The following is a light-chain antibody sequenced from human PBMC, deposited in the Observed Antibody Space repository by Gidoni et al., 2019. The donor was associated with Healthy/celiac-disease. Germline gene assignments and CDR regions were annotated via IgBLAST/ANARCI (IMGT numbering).Light chain of an antibody. Sequence: IVLRQSPGSLSLSPGERATLSCRASQSVSSSYLAWYQQKPGQAPRLLIYGASSRATGIPDRFSGSGSGTDFTLTISRLEPEDFAVYYCQQYGSSPTFGGGTKVEIK. CDR1: QSVSSSY. J-gene: IGKJ4*01. V-gene: IGKV3-20*01. CDR2: GAS. CDR3: QQYGSSPT.